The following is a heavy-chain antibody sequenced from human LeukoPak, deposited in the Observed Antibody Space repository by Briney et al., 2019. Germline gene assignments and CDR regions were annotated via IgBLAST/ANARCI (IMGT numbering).Heavy chain of an antibody. V-gene: IGHV3-74*01. D-gene: IGHD6-13*01. CDR1: GFTFSDYW. J-gene: IGHJ4*02. CDR2: MSSDGSRA. CDR3: AKTRPLDSSSWSHGDY. Sequence: PGGSLRLSCAASGFTFSDYWMHWVRQVPGKGLVWVSRMSSDGSRASHADSVKGRFTISRDNSKNTLYLQMNSLRAEDTAVYYCAKTRPLDSSSWSHGDYWGQGTLVTVSS.